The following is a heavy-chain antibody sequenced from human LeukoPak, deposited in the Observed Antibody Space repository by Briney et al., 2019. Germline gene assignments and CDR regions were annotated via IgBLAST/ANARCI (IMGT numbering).Heavy chain of an antibody. V-gene: IGHV3-30*18. CDR2: ISYDGSNK. CDR1: GFTFSSYG. Sequence: PGRSLRLSCGASGFTFSSYGMHWVRQAPGKGLEWVAVISYDGSNKYYADSVKGRFTISRDNSKNTLYLQMNSLRAEDTAVYYCAKFGLRPSYDSSGYYSGYFDYWGQGTLVTVSS. CDR3: AKFGLRPSYDSSGYYSGYFDY. D-gene: IGHD3-22*01. J-gene: IGHJ4*02.